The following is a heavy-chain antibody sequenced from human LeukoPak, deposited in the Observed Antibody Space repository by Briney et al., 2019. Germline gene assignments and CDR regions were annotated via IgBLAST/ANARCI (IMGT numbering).Heavy chain of an antibody. CDR1: GFTFSTYT. D-gene: IGHD3-22*01. Sequence: GGSLRLSCAASGFTFSTYTMNWVRQTPGKGLEWVSSINSGSSHMYYADSMKGRFTISRDNAKNSLYLQMNSLRAEDTAVYYCARAQWLPPRHDAFDIWGQGTMVTVSS. V-gene: IGHV3-21*01. CDR3: ARAQWLPPRHDAFDI. CDR2: INSGSSHM. J-gene: IGHJ3*02.